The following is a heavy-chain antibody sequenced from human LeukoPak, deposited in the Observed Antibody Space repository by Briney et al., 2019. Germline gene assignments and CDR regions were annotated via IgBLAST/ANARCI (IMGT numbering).Heavy chain of an antibody. Sequence: GSSVEVSCKASGGTFSSYAISWVRQAPGQGLEWMGGIIPIFGTANYAQKFQGRVTITADKSTSTAYMELSSLRSEDTAVYYCGGGHYDYVWGSYRMIDYWGQGTLVTVSS. D-gene: IGHD3-16*02. V-gene: IGHV1-69*06. CDR2: IIPIFGTA. J-gene: IGHJ4*02. CDR1: GGTFSSYA. CDR3: GGGHYDYVWGSYRMIDY.